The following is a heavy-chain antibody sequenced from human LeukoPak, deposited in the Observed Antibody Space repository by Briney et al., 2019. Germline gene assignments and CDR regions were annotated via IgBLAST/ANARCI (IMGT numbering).Heavy chain of an antibody. CDR1: GFTFSSYA. V-gene: IGHV3-23*01. D-gene: IGHD6-19*01. J-gene: IGHJ6*02. CDR2: ISGSGGST. CDR3: AKVQGWSVAGKGDCYYYGMDV. Sequence: PGGSLRLSCAASGFTFSSYAMSWVRQAPGKGLEWVSAISGSGGSTYYADSVKGRFTISRDNSKNTLYLQMNSLRAEDTAVYYCAKVQGWSVAGKGDCYYYGMDVWGQGTTVTVSS.